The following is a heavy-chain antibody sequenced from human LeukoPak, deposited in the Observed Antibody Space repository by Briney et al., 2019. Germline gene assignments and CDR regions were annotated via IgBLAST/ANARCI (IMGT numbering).Heavy chain of an antibody. D-gene: IGHD3-3*01. J-gene: IGHJ4*02. Sequence: SETLSLTCTVSGGSLSSYYWSWIRQPAGKGLEWIGRIHTSGSTNYNPSLKSRVTMSVDTSKNQFSLRLSSVTAADTAVYYCARIYDFWSAYQYYFDSWGQGTLVTVSS. CDR2: IHTSGST. CDR3: ARIYDFWSAYQYYFDS. CDR1: GGSLSSYY. V-gene: IGHV4-4*07.